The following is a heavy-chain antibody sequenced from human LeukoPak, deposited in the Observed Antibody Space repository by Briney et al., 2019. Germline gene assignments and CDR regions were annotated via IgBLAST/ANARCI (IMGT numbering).Heavy chain of an antibody. CDR1: GGSISSSSYY. CDR2: IYYSGST. Sequence: SETLSLTCTVSGGSISSSSYYWGWIRQPPGKGLEWIGSIYYSGSTYYNPSLKSRVTISVDTSKNQFSLKLSSVTAADTAVYYCASLRRYFDWTREDHNWFDPWGQGTLVTVSS. D-gene: IGHD3-9*01. V-gene: IGHV4-39*01. CDR3: ASLRRYFDWTREDHNWFDP. J-gene: IGHJ5*02.